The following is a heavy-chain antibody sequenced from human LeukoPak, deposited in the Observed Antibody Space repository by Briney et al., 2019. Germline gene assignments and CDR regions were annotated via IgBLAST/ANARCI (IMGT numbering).Heavy chain of an antibody. D-gene: IGHD3-10*01. CDR3: ARAARTGNYYYYMDV. J-gene: IGHJ6*03. Sequence: SETLSLTCTVSGGSISSSSYYWAWIRQPPGKGLEWIGSIHYSGSTNYNPSLKSRVTMSVDTSKNQFSLKLSSVTAADTAVYYCARAARTGNYYYYMDVWGKGTTVTISS. V-gene: IGHV4-39*07. CDR2: IHYSGST. CDR1: GGSISSSSYY.